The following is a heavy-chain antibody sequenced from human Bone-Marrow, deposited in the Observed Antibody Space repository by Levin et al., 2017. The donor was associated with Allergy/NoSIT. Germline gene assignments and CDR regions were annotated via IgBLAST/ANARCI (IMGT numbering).Heavy chain of an antibody. Sequence: ASVKVSCKASGYTFTSYGISWVRQAPGQGLEWMGWISAYNGNTNYAQKLQGRVTMTTDTSTSTAYMELRSLRSDDTAVYYCAARMYCSSTSCPEPRYFDYWGQGTLVTVSS. CDR1: GYTFTSYG. D-gene: IGHD2-2*01. CDR3: AARMYCSSTSCPEPRYFDY. V-gene: IGHV1-18*01. J-gene: IGHJ4*02. CDR2: ISAYNGNT.